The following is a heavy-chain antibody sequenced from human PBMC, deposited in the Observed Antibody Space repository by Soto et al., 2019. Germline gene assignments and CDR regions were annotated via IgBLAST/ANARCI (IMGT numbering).Heavy chain of an antibody. CDR3: ARETYRTSYFDN. D-gene: IGHD1-1*01. J-gene: IGHJ4*02. Sequence: PGGSLRLSCAASGFTFSSYWMHWVRQAPGKGLVWVSRINRDGSSANYADSVKGRFTISRDNAKNTLYLQMNSLRAEDAAVYYCARETYRTSYFDNWGQGALVTVSS. V-gene: IGHV3-74*01. CDR2: INRDGSSA. CDR1: GFTFSSYW.